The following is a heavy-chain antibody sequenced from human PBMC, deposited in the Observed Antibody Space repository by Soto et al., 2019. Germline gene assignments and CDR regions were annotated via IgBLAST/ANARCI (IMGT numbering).Heavy chain of an antibody. J-gene: IGHJ5*02. D-gene: IGHD3-22*01. V-gene: IGHV1-69*13. CDR1: GGTFSSYA. CDR3: AREVGYYDSSGYPLSGDWLDP. CDR2: IIPIFGTA. Sequence: SVKVSCKASGGTFSSYAISWVRQAPGQGLEWMGGIIPIFGTANYAQKFQGRVTITADESTSTAYMELSSLRSEDTAVYYCAREVGYYDSSGYPLSGDWLDPWGQGTLVTVSS.